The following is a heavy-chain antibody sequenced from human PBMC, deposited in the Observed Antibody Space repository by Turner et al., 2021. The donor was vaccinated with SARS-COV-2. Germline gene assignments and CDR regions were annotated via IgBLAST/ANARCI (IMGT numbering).Heavy chain of an antibody. V-gene: IGHV3-64D*06. J-gene: IGHJ4*02. CDR1: GFTFSSYA. CDR3: VKGSY. Sequence: EVQLVESGGGSVRPGGSLRLSCSASGFTFSSYAMHWVRQTPGKGLEYVSATSSNGGSTYYADSVKGRFTISRDNSKNTLYLQMRSLTTEDTAVYYCVKGSYWGQGTLVTVSS. CDR2: TSSNGGST.